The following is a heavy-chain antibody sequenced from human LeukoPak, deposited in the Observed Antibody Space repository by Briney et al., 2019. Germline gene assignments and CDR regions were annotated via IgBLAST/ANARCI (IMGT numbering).Heavy chain of an antibody. Sequence: ASVKVSCKASGYTFTSYGISWVRQAPGQGLEWMGIINPSGGSTSYAQKFQGRVTMTRDTSTSTVYMELSSLRSEDTAVYYCARDPYYYDSSGYYPDYWGQGTLVTVSS. J-gene: IGHJ4*02. CDR3: ARDPYYYDSSGYYPDY. CDR1: GYTFTSYG. CDR2: INPSGGST. V-gene: IGHV1-46*01. D-gene: IGHD3-22*01.